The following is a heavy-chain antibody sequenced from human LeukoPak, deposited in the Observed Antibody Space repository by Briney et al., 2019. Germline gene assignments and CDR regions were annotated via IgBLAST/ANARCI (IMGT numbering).Heavy chain of an antibody. Sequence: SVKVSCKASGGTFSSYAISWVRQAPGQGLEWMGGIIPIFGTANYAQKFQGRVTITTDESTSTAYMELSSLRSEDTAVYYCAAYCGGDCYSWDNYWGQGTLVTVCS. CDR1: GGTFSSYA. D-gene: IGHD2-21*02. J-gene: IGHJ4*02. CDR3: AAYCGGDCYSWDNY. V-gene: IGHV1-69*05. CDR2: IIPIFGTA.